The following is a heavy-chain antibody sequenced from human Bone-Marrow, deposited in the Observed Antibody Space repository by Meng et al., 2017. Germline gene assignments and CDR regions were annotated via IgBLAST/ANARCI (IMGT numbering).Heavy chain of an antibody. D-gene: IGHD1-26*01. J-gene: IGHJ5*02. Sequence: QGRVTMTRNTSISTAYMELSSLRSEDTAVYYCARGQDGMGDWFDPWGQGTLVTVSS. CDR3: ARGQDGMGDWFDP. V-gene: IGHV1-8*01.